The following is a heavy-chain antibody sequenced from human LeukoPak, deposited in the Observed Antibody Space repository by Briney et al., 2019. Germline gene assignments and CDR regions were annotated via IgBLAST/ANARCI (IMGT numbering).Heavy chain of an antibody. CDR2: INHSGST. CDR1: GGSFSGYY. D-gene: IGHD3-22*01. CDR3: ARGRYYDSSVWSRRVASRNGGGGDY. Sequence: SETLSLTCAVYGGSFSGYYWSWIRQPPGKGLEWVGEINHSGSTNYNPSLKSRVTISVDTSKNQFSLKLSSVTAADTAVYYCARGRYYDSSVWSRRVASRNGGGGDYWGQGTLVTVSS. V-gene: IGHV4-34*01. J-gene: IGHJ4*02.